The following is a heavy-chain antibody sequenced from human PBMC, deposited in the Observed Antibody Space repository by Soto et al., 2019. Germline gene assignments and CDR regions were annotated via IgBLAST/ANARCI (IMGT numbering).Heavy chain of an antibody. D-gene: IGHD2-8*01. Sequence: GGSLRLSCAASGFTFSSYAMSWVRQAPGKGLEWVSAISGSGGSTYYADSVKGRFTISRDNSKNTLYLQMNSLRAEDTAVYYCAKGINGVDYYYYGMDVWGQGTTVTVSS. CDR2: ISGSGGST. CDR3: AKGINGVDYYYYGMDV. V-gene: IGHV3-23*01. J-gene: IGHJ6*02. CDR1: GFTFSSYA.